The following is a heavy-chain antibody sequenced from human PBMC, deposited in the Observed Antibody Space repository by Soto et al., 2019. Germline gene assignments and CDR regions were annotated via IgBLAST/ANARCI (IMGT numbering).Heavy chain of an antibody. J-gene: IGHJ6*02. D-gene: IGHD1-26*01. V-gene: IGHV3-11*01. CDR2: ISSSGSTI. CDR1: GFTFSDYY. CDR3: ARAARKVGAYYGMDV. Sequence: LRLSCAASGFTFSDYYMSWIRQAPGKGLEWVSYISSSGSTIYYADSVKGRFTISRDNTKNSLYLQMNSLRAEDTAVYYCARAARKVGAYYGMDVWGQGTTVTVSS.